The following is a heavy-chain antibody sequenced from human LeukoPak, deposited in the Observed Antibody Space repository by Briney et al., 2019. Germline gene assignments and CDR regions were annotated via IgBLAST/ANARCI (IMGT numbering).Heavy chain of an antibody. CDR1: GFTFSDYY. CDR2: ISSSGSTI. CDR3: ARAQLTSMVADY. D-gene: IGHD5-18*01. Sequence: GGSLRLSCAASGFTFSDYYMSWIRQAPGKGLEWVSYISSSGSTIYYADSVKGRSTISRDNAKNSLYLQMNSLRAEDTAVYYCARAQLTSMVADYWGQGTLVTVSS. V-gene: IGHV3-11*04. J-gene: IGHJ4*02.